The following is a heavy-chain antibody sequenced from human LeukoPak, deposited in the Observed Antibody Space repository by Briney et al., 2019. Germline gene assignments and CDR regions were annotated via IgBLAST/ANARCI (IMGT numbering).Heavy chain of an antibody. CDR3: ARGRITIFGVVIHGMDV. CDR2: MNPNSGNT. Sequence: SVKVSCKASGYTFTSYDINWVRQATGQGLEWMGWMNPNSGNTGYAQKFQGRVTMTRNTSISTAYMELSSLRSEDTAVYYCARGRITIFGVVIHGMDVWGQGTTVTVSS. CDR1: GYTFTSYD. D-gene: IGHD3-3*01. V-gene: IGHV1-8*01. J-gene: IGHJ6*02.